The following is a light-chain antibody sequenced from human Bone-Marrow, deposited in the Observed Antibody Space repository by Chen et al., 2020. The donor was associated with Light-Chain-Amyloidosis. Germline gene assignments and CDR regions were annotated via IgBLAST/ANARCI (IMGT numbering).Light chain of an antibody. CDR3: QSAESSGTYEVI. V-gene: IGLV3-25*03. CDR2: RDT. CDR1: DLPTKY. J-gene: IGLJ2*01. Sequence: SYELTQPPSVSVSPGQTARITCSGDDLPTKYAYWYQQKPGQAPVLVIHRDTERPSGISERFSGSSSGTTATLTSSGGQAEDEADYHCQSAESSGTYEVIFGGGTKLTVL.